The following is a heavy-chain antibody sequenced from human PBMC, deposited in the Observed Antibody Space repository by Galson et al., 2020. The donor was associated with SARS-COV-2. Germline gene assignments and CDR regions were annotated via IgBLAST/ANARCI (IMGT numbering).Heavy chain of an antibody. V-gene: IGHV4-4*07. J-gene: IGHJ4*02. CDR2: IYTSGST. CDR3: ARDEGHQYYYDSSGPRD. CDR1: GGSISSYY. D-gene: IGHD3-22*01. Sequence: SETLSLTCTVSGGSISSYYWSWIRQPAGKGLEWIGRIYTSGSTNYNPSLKSRVTMSVDTSKNQFSLKLSSVTAADTAVYYCARDEGHQYYYDSSGPRDWGQGTLVTVSS.